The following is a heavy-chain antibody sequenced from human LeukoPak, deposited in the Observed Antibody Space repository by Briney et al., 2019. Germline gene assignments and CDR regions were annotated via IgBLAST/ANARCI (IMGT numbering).Heavy chain of an antibody. J-gene: IGHJ4*02. CDR3: ARGYSSGWSAFDY. D-gene: IGHD6-19*01. V-gene: IGHV3-21*01. Sequence: RGSLRLSCAASGFTFSSYYMNWVRQAPGRGLEWVSSICSTSSYIYYADSVKGRFTISRDNADNSLYLQMNSLRAEDTAVYYCARGYSSGWSAFDYWGQGTLVTVSS. CDR2: ICSTSSYI. CDR1: GFTFSSYY.